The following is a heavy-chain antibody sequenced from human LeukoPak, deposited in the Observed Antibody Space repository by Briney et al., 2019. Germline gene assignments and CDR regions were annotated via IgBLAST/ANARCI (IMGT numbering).Heavy chain of an antibody. Sequence: PGGSLRLSCAASGFTFSSYSMNWVRQAPGKGLEWVSYISSGGGTTYYADSVKGRFTISRDNAKNSLDLQMNSLRAEDTAVYYCASSGGRGSYANWGQGTLVTVSS. CDR3: ASSGGRGSYAN. D-gene: IGHD1-26*01. J-gene: IGHJ4*02. CDR1: GFTFSSYS. CDR2: ISSGGGTT. V-gene: IGHV3-48*04.